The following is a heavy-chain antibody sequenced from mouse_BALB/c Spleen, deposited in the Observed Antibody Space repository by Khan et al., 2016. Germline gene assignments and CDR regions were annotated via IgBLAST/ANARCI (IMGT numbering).Heavy chain of an antibody. J-gene: IGHJ4*01. CDR2: ISSGGST. Sequence: EVELVESGGGLVKPGGSLKLSCAASGFTFSNYAMSWVRQTPEKRLEWVASISSGGSTYYPDSVKGRFTISRDNARNILYLQMSSLRSEDTDMYYCARGMSGYPYYAMDYWGQGTSVTVSS. V-gene: IGHV5-6-5*01. CDR1: GFTFSNYA. D-gene: IGHD2-2*01. CDR3: ARGMSGYPYYAMDY.